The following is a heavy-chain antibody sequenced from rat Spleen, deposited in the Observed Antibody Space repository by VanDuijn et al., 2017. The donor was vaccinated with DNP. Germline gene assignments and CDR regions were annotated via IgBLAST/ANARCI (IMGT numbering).Heavy chain of an antibody. D-gene: IGHD1-7*01. CDR1: GFTFSNYW. CDR2: ITTDGGRT. Sequence: EVQLVETGGGLVQPGRSLKLSCVASGFTFSNYWMYWVRQAPGKGLEWVASITTDGGRTYYPDSVKGRFSISRDNAENTLYLQMDSLRSEDTATYYCATEDYGYPFDYWGQGVMVTVSS. J-gene: IGHJ2*01. CDR3: ATEDYGYPFDY. V-gene: IGHV5-58*01.